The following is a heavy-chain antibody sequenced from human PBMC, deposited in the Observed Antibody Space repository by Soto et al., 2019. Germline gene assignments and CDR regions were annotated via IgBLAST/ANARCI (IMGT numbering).Heavy chain of an antibody. CDR2: IIPIFGTA. V-gene: IGHV1-69*01. D-gene: IGHD2-15*01. CDR3: PRHPTVVVAGYNWFDT. Sequence: QVQLVQSGAEVKKPGSSVKVSCKASGGTFSSYAISWVRQAHGQGLEWMGGIIPIFGTANYAQKFQGRVTITADESTTTAYMGLSSLRSEDTAVYYCPRHPTVVVAGYNWFDTWGQGTLVTVSS. J-gene: IGHJ5*02. CDR1: GGTFSSYA.